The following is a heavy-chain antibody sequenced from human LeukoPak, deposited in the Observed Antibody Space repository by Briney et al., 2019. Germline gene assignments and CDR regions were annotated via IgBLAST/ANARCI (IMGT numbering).Heavy chain of an antibody. Sequence: GGSLRLSCAASGFTFSSAAMSWVRQAPGKGLEWVSTITGGGDSTYYADSVKGRITISRDNSKNTLYLQMNSLRAEDTAVYYCAKPAYGEEIFDYWGQGTLVTVSS. V-gene: IGHV3-23*01. J-gene: IGHJ4*02. CDR3: AKPAYGEEIFDY. D-gene: IGHD3-16*01. CDR1: GFTFSSAA. CDR2: ITGGGDST.